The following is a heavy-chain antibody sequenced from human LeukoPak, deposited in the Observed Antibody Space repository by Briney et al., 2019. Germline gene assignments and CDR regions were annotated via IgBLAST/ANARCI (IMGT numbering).Heavy chain of an antibody. J-gene: IGHJ4*02. CDR1: GFTLSSYA. Sequence: PGRSLRLSCAASGFTLSSYAMHWVRQAPGKGLEWVAVISYDGSNKYYADSVKGRFTISRDNSKNTLYLQMNSLRSEDTAVYYCPRAGRSGWYWGPSFDYWGQGTLVTVSS. CDR2: ISYDGSNK. D-gene: IGHD6-19*01. V-gene: IGHV3-30-3*01. CDR3: PRAGRSGWYWGPSFDY.